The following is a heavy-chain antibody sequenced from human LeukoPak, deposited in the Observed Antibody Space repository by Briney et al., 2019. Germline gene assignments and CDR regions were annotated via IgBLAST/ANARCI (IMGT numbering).Heavy chain of an antibody. J-gene: IGHJ6*02. CDR1: GYTFTSYD. CDR3: ARIDGTFHYYYYYGMDV. CDR2: INPNSGNT. Sequence: ASVKVSCKASGYTFTSYDINWVRQATPQGLEWMGWINPNSGNTGYAQKFQGRVTMTRNTSISTAYMELSSLRSEDTAVYYCARIDGTFHYYYYYGMDVWGQGTTVTVSS. D-gene: IGHD2/OR15-2a*01. V-gene: IGHV1-8*01.